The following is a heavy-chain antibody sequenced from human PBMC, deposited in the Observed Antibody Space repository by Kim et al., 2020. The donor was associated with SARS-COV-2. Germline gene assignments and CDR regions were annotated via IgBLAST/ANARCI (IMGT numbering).Heavy chain of an antibody. Sequence: GGSLRLSCAASGFTFNTYWMTWVRKAPGRGLEWVANVKGDGGGKDYVDSVKGRFTISRDNAKNSMYLQMNSLRVEDTAVYYCARHSYWAFDIWGQGTMITVSS. D-gene: IGHD3-10*01. V-gene: IGHV3-7*01. CDR1: GFTFNTYW. CDR2: VKGDGGGK. CDR3: ARHSYWAFDI. J-gene: IGHJ3*02.